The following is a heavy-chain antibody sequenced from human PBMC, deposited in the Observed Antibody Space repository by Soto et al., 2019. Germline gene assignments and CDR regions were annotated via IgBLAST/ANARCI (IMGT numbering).Heavy chain of an antibody. D-gene: IGHD6-19*01. J-gene: IGHJ4*02. CDR1: GFIFSDHY. Sequence: EVQLVESGGGLVQPGGSLRLSCATSGFIFSDHYMDWVRQAPGKGLEWVGRTKNKANSYTTEYATSVKGRFSILRDDSKNSLHLQMNSLKTEDTAVYYCVRWKAGAPDYWGQETLVTVSS. V-gene: IGHV3-72*01. CDR2: TKNKANSYTT. CDR3: VRWKAGAPDY.